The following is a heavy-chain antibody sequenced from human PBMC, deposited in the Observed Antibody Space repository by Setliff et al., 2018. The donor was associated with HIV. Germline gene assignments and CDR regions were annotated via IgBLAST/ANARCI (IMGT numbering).Heavy chain of an antibody. CDR3: ARGFYREAMDV. V-gene: IGHV4-59*11. CDR2: ISYSGNT. CDR1: GGSISNRY. Sequence: PSETLSLTCTVSGGSISNRYWSWIRQPPGKELEWVGSISYSGNTDQNPSLKSRVTISQDTSNNQFSLKLSSVTAADTAVYFCARGFYREAMDVWG. D-gene: IGHD1-26*01. J-gene: IGHJ6*01.